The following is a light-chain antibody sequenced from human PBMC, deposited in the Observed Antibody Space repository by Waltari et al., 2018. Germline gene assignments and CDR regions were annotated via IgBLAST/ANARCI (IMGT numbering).Light chain of an antibody. V-gene: IGLV1-47*01. CDR3: ATWDDSLNAWV. J-gene: IGLJ3*02. Sequence: QSVLTQSPSASGTPGQRVTISCSGSSSNIGAYVYWYQQFPGTAPRLLIYRSYQRPAGVPDRFSGSKSGTSASLAISGLRSEDEADYYWATWDDSLNAWVFGGGTRLTAL. CDR2: RSY. CDR1: SSNIGAY.